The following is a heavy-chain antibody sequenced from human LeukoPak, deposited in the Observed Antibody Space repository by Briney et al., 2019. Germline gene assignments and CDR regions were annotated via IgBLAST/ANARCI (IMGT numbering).Heavy chain of an antibody. CDR2: ISTYNGDT. V-gene: IGHV1-18*01. CDR3: ARGSWQLAEEVY. Sequence: ASVKVSCKASGYIFTSYGVTWVRQAPGQGLEWMGWISTYNGDTNYAQNLQGRVTMTTDTSTSTAYMELSSLRSEDTAVYYCARGSWQLAEEVYWGQGTLVTVSS. CDR1: GYIFTSYG. J-gene: IGHJ4*02. D-gene: IGHD6-6*01.